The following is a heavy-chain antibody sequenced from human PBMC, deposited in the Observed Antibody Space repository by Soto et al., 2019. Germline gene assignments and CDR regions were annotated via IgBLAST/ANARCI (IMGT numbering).Heavy chain of an antibody. CDR3: ARSWFSVAGRFHFDY. Sequence: SETLSLTCTVSGGSINTYYWSWIRQPPGKGLEWIGYVDYSGNSDSSPSLKSRVTISIDASKKQVSLKLNSVTAADTAVYYCARSWFSVAGRFHFDYWGQGIPVTVSS. CDR1: GGSINTYY. CDR2: VDYSGNS. V-gene: IGHV4-59*01. J-gene: IGHJ4*02. D-gene: IGHD6-19*01.